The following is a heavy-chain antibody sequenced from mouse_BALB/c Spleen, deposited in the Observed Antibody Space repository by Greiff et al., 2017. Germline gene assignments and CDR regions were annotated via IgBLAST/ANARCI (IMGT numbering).Heavy chain of an antibody. CDR2: ISYSGST. V-gene: IGHV3-2*02. Sequence: EVKLVESGPGLVKPSQSLSLTCTVTGYSITSDYAWNWIRQFPGNKLEWMGYISYSGSTSYNPSLKSRISITRDTSKNQFFLQLNSVTTEDTATYYCAHYYGSRFAYWGQGTLVTVSA. J-gene: IGHJ3*01. CDR1: GYSITSDYA. CDR3: AHYYGSRFAY. D-gene: IGHD1-1*01.